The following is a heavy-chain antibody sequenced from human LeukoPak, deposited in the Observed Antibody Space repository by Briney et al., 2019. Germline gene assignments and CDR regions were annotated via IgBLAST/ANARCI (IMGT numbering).Heavy chain of an antibody. D-gene: IGHD3-3*01. CDR1: GFAFSIYW. J-gene: IGHJ4*02. CDR3: ARSESIGSVDY. Sequence: GGSLGLSCAASGFAFSIYWMSWVRQAPGKGLEWVANINHHGSDKWYVDSVKGRFTIARDNTDNSLSLQMNSLRVEDTAVYYCARSESIGSVDYWGQGTLITVSS. V-gene: IGHV3-7*01. CDR2: INHHGSDK.